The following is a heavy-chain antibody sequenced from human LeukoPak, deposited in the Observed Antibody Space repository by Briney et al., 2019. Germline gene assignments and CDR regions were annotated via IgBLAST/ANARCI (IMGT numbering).Heavy chain of an antibody. CDR2: ISAYNGNT. J-gene: IGHJ4*02. Sequence: ASVKVSCKASGYIFTSYGISWVRQAPGQGLEWMGWISAYNGNTNYAQRLQGRVTMTTDTSTSTAYMEVRSLRTDDTAVYYCARDHGYYDRSGDYWGQGTLVTVSS. V-gene: IGHV1-18*01. CDR1: GYIFTSYG. CDR3: ARDHGYYDRSGDY. D-gene: IGHD3-22*01.